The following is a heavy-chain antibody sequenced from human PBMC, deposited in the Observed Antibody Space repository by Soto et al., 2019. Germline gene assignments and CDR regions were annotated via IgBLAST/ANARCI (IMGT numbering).Heavy chain of an antibody. CDR2: IWYDGSHK. Sequence: QVQLVESGGGVVQPGRSLRLSCAASGFTFSSYGMHWVRQAPGKGLEWVAVIWYDGSHKYYADSVKGRFTISRDNSKNTLYLQMNSLRAEDTAVYYCARGDNIVVVVAATLDYWGQGTLVTVSS. D-gene: IGHD2-15*01. CDR3: ARGDNIVVVVAATLDY. V-gene: IGHV3-33*01. CDR1: GFTFSSYG. J-gene: IGHJ4*02.